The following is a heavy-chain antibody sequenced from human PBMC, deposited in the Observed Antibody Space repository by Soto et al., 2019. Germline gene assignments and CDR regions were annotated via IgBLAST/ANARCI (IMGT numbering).Heavy chain of an antibody. J-gene: IGHJ6*02. V-gene: IGHV2-5*02. CDR1: GFSLSTSGVG. D-gene: IGHD2-21*02. Sequence: QITLKESGPPLVKPTQTLTLTCTFSGFSLSTSGVGVGWIRQPPGKALEGLALIYWDDDKRYSPSLKSRLTITKDTSKNQVVLTMTNMDPVDTATYDCAHYCGGDCNYYYGMDVWGQGTTVTVSS. CDR2: IYWDDDK. CDR3: AHYCGGDCNYYYGMDV.